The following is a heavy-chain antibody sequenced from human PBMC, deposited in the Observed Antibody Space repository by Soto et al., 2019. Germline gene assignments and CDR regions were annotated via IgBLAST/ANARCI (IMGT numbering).Heavy chain of an antibody. D-gene: IGHD2-15*01. CDR1: GGSVTNSSYY. Sequence: LEIRSLTCTVSGGSVTNSSYYWGWIRQSPGKGLEWIGSVYYRGRSYSKSSVKSRVTISVDTSKNRFSLSLNSVTASDTAVYSCASQRTPVPTQAYYDYWGAGALVTVSS. CDR2: VYYRGRS. V-gene: IGHV4-39*01. J-gene: IGHJ4*02. CDR3: ASQRTPVPTQAYYDY.